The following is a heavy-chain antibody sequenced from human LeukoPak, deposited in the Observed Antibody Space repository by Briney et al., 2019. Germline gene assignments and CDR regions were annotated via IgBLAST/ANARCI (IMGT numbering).Heavy chain of an antibody. V-gene: IGHV4-59*01. D-gene: IGHD6-19*01. CDR3: ARSYSSGWYGGGHFDY. J-gene: IGHJ4*02. CDR1: GGSISSYY. CDR2: IYYSGST. Sequence: PSETLSLTCTVSGGSISSYYWSWIRQPPGKGLEWIGYIYYSGSTNYNPSLKSRVTISVDTSKNQFSLKLSSVTAADTAVYYCARSYSSGWYGGGHFDYWGQGTLVTVSS.